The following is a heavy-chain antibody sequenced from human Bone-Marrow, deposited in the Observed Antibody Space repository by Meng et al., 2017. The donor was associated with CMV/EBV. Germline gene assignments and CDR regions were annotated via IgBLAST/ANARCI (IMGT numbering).Heavy chain of an antibody. CDR3: ARDLPYCSSTSCYLDAFDI. CDR2: INPNSGGT. CDR1: GYTFTGYY. Sequence: ASVKVSCKASGYTFTGYYMHWVRQAPGQGLEWMGWINPNSGGTNYAQKFQGRVTMTRDTSISTAYMELSRLRSDDTAVYYCARDLPYCSSTSCYLDAFDIWGQGTMVTVSS. J-gene: IGHJ3*02. D-gene: IGHD2-2*01. V-gene: IGHV1-2*02.